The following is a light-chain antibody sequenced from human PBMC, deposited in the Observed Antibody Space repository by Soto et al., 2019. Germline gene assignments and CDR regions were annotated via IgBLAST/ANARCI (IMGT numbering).Light chain of an antibody. CDR1: QSISSW. Sequence: DIQMTQSPSTLSASVGDRVTITCRASQSISSWLAWYQQKPGKAPKLLIYEASSLESGVPSRFSGSRSGTEFTLTISSLQPDDFATYYCQQYKSYSPRTFGQGTKVEIK. J-gene: IGKJ1*01. V-gene: IGKV1-5*03. CDR3: QQYKSYSPRT. CDR2: EAS.